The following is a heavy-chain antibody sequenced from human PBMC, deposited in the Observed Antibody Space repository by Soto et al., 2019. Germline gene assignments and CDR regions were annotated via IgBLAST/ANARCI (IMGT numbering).Heavy chain of an antibody. V-gene: IGHV1-18*01. CDR1: GYTFTSYG. CDR2: ISPYNDYT. Sequence: GASVKVSCKASGYTFTSYGITWVRQAPGQGLEWMGWISPYNDYTIYAQKLQGRVTMTTDTSTRTVYLDLRSLKSDDTAVYYCAREAVAAQDAYYYYGMDVWGQGTTVTVSS. CDR3: AREAVAAQDAYYYYGMDV. D-gene: IGHD6-6*01. J-gene: IGHJ6*02.